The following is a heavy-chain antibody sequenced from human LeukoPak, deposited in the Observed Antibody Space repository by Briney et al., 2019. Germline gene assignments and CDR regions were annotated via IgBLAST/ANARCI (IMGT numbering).Heavy chain of an antibody. D-gene: IGHD2-8*02. CDR1: GFIFSNFE. J-gene: IGHJ4*02. CDR3: ARVICTGGSCFQNDY. V-gene: IGHV3-48*03. Sequence: SGGSLRLSCTASGFIFSNFEMNWVRQSPGKGLQWVAYINSGATSEYYEDSVKGRFTISRDNAKNSLYLQMNSLGVQDTAIYYCARVICTGGSCFQNDYWGQGTLVTVSS. CDR2: INSGATSE.